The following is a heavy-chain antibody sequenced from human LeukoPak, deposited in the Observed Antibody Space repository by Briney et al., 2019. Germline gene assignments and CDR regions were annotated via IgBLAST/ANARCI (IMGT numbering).Heavy chain of an antibody. V-gene: IGHV4-31*03. CDR3: ARLEEMSIAAAGTGGFDY. CDR1: GGSISSGGYY. CDR2: IYYSGST. Sequence: SETLSLTCTVSGGSISSGGYYWSWIRQHPGKGLEWIGYIYYSGSTYYNPSLKSRVTISVDTSKNQFSLKLSSVTAADTAVYYCARLEEMSIAAAGTGGFDYWGQGTLVTVSS. J-gene: IGHJ4*02. D-gene: IGHD6-13*01.